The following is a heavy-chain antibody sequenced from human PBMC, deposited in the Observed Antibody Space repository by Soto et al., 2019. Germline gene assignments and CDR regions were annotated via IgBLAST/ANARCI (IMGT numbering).Heavy chain of an antibody. J-gene: IGHJ4*02. V-gene: IGHV1-18*01. D-gene: IGHD5-18*01. CDR2: ISAYNGNT. CDR3: ARPRGYSYGFDY. CDR1: GYPYTIYG. Sequence: GASVKVSCKASGYPYTIYGIIWVRQAPGQGLEWMGWISAYNGNTNYAQKLQARVTMTTDTSTSTAYMELRSLRSDDTAVYYCARPRGYSYGFDYWGQGTLVTVSS.